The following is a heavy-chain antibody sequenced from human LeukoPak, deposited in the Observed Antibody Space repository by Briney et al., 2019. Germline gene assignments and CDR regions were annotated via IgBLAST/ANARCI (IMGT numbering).Heavy chain of an antibody. D-gene: IGHD4-23*01. CDR1: GYTFSGYY. V-gene: IGHV1-2*02. Sequence: ASVKVSCKASGYTFSGYYMHWVRQAPGQGLEWMGWINPNSGGTHYAQKFQGRVTTTRDTSISTAYMELGRLRSDDTAVFYCARDGGNSDIPFDLWGQGTMVTVSS. CDR2: INPNSGGT. J-gene: IGHJ3*01. CDR3: ARDGGNSDIPFDL.